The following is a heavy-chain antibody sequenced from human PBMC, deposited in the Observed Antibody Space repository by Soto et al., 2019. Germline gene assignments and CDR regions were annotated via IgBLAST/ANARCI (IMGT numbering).Heavy chain of an antibody. CDR2: IYYSGSA. J-gene: IGHJ4*02. D-gene: IGHD1-1*01. Sequence: SETLSLTCTASGGSINSNYWSWIRQPPGKTLEWIGYIYYSGSASYNPSLKSRITVSVDTSKNQFSLKLSSVTAADTAVYYCARERTGDPTFFDYWGQGTLVTVSS. CDR1: GGSINSNY. CDR3: ARERTGDPTFFDY. V-gene: IGHV4-59*01.